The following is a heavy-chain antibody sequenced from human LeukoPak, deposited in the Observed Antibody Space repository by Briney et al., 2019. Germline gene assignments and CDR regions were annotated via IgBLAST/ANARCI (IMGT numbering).Heavy chain of an antibody. Sequence: GGSLRLSCAASGFTFSSYWMTWVRQAPGKGLEWVGRIKSKDVGGTTDYAAPVKGRFTISRDDSKNTVYLQMNSLETEDTAVYYCSTDFSRGYFGSWGQGTLVTVSS. J-gene: IGHJ4*02. CDR2: IKSKDVGGTT. CDR3: STDFSRGYFGS. D-gene: IGHD2-2*01. CDR1: GFTFSSYW. V-gene: IGHV3-15*01.